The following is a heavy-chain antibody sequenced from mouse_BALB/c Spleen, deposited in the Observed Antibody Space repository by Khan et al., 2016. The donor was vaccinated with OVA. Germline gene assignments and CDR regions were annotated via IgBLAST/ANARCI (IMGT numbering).Heavy chain of an antibody. CDR2: IDPENGNT. CDR1: GFNIKDYY. J-gene: IGHJ3*01. D-gene: IGHD2-3*01. CDR3: ARAGYSPWFAY. Sequence: IQLVQSGAELVRPGALVKLSCKASGFNIKDYYIHWVKQRPEQGLEWIGWIDPENGNTIYDPKFQGKANITADTSSNTAYLHFSSLPSEDTAVYYCARAGYSPWFAYWGQGTLVTVSA. V-gene: IGHV14-1*02.